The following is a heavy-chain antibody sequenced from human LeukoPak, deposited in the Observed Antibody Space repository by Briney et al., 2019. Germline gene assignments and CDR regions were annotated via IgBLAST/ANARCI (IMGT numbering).Heavy chain of an antibody. CDR1: GGTFSSFA. V-gene: IGHV1-69*05. D-gene: IGHD6-13*01. Sequence: SVKVSCKTSGGTFSSFAINWVRQAPGQGLEWMGRIIPIFGTSNYAQKFQGRVTITTDESTSTAYMELSSLRSEDTAVYYCARDWEYSSSWYVSGFDPWGQGTLVTVSS. J-gene: IGHJ5*02. CDR2: IIPIFGTS. CDR3: ARDWEYSSSWYVSGFDP.